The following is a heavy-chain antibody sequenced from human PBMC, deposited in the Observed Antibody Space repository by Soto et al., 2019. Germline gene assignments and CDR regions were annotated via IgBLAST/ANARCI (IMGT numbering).Heavy chain of an antibody. CDR2: IYHSGSS. D-gene: IGHD3-22*01. Sequence: WETLSLTCTVSGGSISSSSYYLCWVRQPPGKGLEWIGEIYHSGSSNYNPSLKSRVTISVDKSKNQFSLKLSSVTAADTAVYYCARDNDYYDSSGYAYFDYWGQGTLVTVSS. CDR1: GGSISSSSYY. J-gene: IGHJ4*02. CDR3: ARDNDYYDSSGYAYFDY. V-gene: IGHV4-39*07.